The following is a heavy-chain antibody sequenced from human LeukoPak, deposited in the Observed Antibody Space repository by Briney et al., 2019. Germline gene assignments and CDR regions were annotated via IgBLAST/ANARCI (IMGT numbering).Heavy chain of an antibody. CDR3: AREMATIVNQFDY. V-gene: IGHV1-18*01. Sequence: EASVKVSCKASGYTFTSYGISWVRQAPGQGLEWMGWISPHNGNTNYAQKLQGRVTMTTDTSTSTAYMELRSLRSDDTAVYYCAREMATIVNQFDYWGQGTLVTVSS. D-gene: IGHD5-24*01. CDR2: ISPHNGNT. CDR1: GYTFTSYG. J-gene: IGHJ4*02.